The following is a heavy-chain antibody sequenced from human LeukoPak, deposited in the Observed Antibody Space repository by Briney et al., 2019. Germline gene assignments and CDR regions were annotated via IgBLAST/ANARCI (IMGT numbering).Heavy chain of an antibody. D-gene: IGHD2-15*01. CDR2: FDPEDGET. Sequence: GASVKVSCKVSAYTLTEFSMHWVRQAPGKWLEWMGGFDPEDGETIYAQKFQGRVTMTEDTSTDTAYMELSSLRSEDTAVYYCATVIPGDDAVAYDYWGQGTLVTVSS. CDR1: AYTLTEFS. CDR3: ATVIPGDDAVAYDY. J-gene: IGHJ4*02. V-gene: IGHV1-24*01.